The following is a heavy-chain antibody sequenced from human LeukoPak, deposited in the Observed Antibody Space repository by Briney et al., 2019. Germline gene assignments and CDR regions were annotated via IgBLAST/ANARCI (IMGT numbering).Heavy chain of an antibody. V-gene: IGHV3-30*03. J-gene: IGHJ4*02. Sequence: PGGSLRLSCVVSGLRFRNYGMHWVRQAPGKGLEWVAAVSYDGSNKYYADSVRGRLTISRDNSKNTLYLQMNSLRAEDTAVYYCARAGRADGDYHYFDYWGQGTLVTVSS. CDR2: VSYDGSNK. CDR3: ARAGRADGDYHYFDY. D-gene: IGHD4-17*01. CDR1: GLRFRNYG.